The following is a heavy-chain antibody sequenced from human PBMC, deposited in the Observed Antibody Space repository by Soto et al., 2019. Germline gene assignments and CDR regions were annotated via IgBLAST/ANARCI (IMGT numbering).Heavy chain of an antibody. CDR3: ARTIHLGDYYYMDV. D-gene: IGHD3-16*01. J-gene: IGHJ6*03. V-gene: IGHV3-21*01. Sequence: GGSLRLSCAASGFTFSSYSMNWVRQAPGKGLEWVSSISSSSSYIYYADSVKGRFTISRDNAKNSLYLQMNSLRAEDTAVYYCARTIHLGDYYYMDVWGKGTTVTVSS. CDR2: ISSSSSYI. CDR1: GFTFSSYS.